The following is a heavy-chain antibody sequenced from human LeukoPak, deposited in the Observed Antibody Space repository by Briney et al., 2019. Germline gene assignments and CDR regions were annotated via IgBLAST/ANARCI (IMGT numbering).Heavy chain of an antibody. D-gene: IGHD4-17*01. J-gene: IGHJ5*02. CDR2: INPSGVTT. Sequence: ASVKVSCKASGYSFTSHYMHWVRQAPGQGLEWMGIINPSGVTTTYAQKFQDRVTMTRDMSSSTFYMELRSLRTEDTAVYYCGREGADDHGRLLWFDPWGQGTLVTVSS. CDR3: GREGADDHGRLLWFDP. CDR1: GYSFTSHY. V-gene: IGHV1-46*01.